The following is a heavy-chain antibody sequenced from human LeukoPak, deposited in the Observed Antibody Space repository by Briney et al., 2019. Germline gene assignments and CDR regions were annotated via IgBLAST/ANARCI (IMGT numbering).Heavy chain of an antibody. J-gene: IGHJ4*02. V-gene: IGHV3-23*01. D-gene: IGHD3-9*01. CDR1: GFTFSSYA. Sequence: KSGGSLRFSCAASGFTFSSYAMSWVRQAPGKGLEWVSAISGSGGSTYYADSVKGRFTISRDNSKNTLYLQMNSLRAEDTAVYYCAKDMRFDWTPYYFDYWGQGTLVTVSS. CDR3: AKDMRFDWTPYYFDY. CDR2: ISGSGGST.